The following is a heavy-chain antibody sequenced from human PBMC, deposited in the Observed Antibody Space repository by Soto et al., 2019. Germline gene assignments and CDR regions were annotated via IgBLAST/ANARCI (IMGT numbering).Heavy chain of an antibody. J-gene: IGHJ4*02. CDR1: GDTFTFYS. Sequence: QVQLVQSGAEVKRPGSSVKVSCKASGDTFTFYSINWVRQAPGRGLEWMGRINPILSMSNYAQRLQGRVTMTSDKSTSTAYMELSSIRSEDTAIYYCASSYGSGYRAFDYWGQGVMVTVSS. CDR3: ASSYGSGYRAFDY. V-gene: IGHV1-69*02. D-gene: IGHD3-10*01. CDR2: INPILSMS.